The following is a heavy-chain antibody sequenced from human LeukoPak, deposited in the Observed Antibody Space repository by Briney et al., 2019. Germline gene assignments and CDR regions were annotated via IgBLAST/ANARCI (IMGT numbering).Heavy chain of an antibody. J-gene: IGHJ4*02. D-gene: IGHD2-15*01. Sequence: GESLKISCKGSGYSFTSYWIDWVRQMPGKGLEWMGIIYPGDSDTRYSPSFQGQVTISADKSISTAYLQWSSLKASDTAMYYCARPPLGYCSGGSCPFDYWGQGTLVTVSS. CDR3: ARPPLGYCSGGSCPFDY. CDR2: IYPGDSDT. CDR1: GYSFTSYW. V-gene: IGHV5-51*01.